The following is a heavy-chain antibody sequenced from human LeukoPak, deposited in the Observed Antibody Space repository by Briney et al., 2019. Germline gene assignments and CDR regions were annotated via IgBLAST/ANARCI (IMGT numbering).Heavy chain of an antibody. Sequence: GESLKISCKGSGYTFTDYWMAWVRQMPGKGLKWMGIIYPGDSDARYSPSFQGQVTISADKSISTAYLQWSSLKASDTAMYYCARRRDLYSGSYYPFDYWGQGTLVTVSS. CDR1: GYTFTDYW. CDR3: ARRRDLYSGSYYPFDY. J-gene: IGHJ4*02. V-gene: IGHV5-51*01. CDR2: IYPGDSDA. D-gene: IGHD1-26*01.